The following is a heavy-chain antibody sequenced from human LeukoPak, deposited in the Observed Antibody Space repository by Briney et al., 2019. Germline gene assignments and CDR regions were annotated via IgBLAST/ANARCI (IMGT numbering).Heavy chain of an antibody. CDR2: ISGRS. J-gene: IGHJ1*01. Sequence: GESLKISCSASGFSSSDYDMNWVRQAPGKGLEWVSAISGRSNGESVKGRFTISRDNAKNSLYLQLDSLGVEDTAVYYCGRAFPPLRTSSAGDLWGQGTLVSFCS. D-gene: IGHD3-16*01. V-gene: IGHV3-69-1*02. CDR1: GFSSSDYD. CDR3: GRAFPPLRTSSAGDL.